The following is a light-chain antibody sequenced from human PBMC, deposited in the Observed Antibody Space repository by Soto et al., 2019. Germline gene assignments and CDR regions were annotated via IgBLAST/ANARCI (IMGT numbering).Light chain of an antibody. CDR2: GAS. CDR1: QSVSSN. J-gene: IGKJ2*01. V-gene: IGKV3D-15*01. CDR3: QQYHTSPPMYT. Sequence: EIVMTESTATLSVSPGEIATLSCRASQSVSSNLAWYQQKLGQAPRILIYGASTTAAGIPDRFSGSGSGTDFTLTISSLEPDDVAVYYCQQYHTSPPMYTFGQGTKLDI.